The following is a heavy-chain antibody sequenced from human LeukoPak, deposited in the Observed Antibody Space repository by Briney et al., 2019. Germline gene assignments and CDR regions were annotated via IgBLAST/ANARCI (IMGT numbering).Heavy chain of an antibody. V-gene: IGHV3-7*01. Sequence: GGSLRLSCAASGFTFSNCWMSWVRQAPGKGLEWVAKINQDGSEKHDVDSVKGRFIISRDNGENSLHLQMNSLRAEDTAVYYCARLYYHESSGYRHCDYWGQGTLVTVSS. D-gene: IGHD3-22*01. CDR2: INQDGSEK. CDR3: ARLYYHESSGYRHCDY. J-gene: IGHJ4*02. CDR1: GFTFSNCW.